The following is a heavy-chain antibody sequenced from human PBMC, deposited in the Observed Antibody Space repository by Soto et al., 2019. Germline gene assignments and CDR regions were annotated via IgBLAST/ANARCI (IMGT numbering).Heavy chain of an antibody. CDR1: GFTFSSYE. Sequence: GGSLRLSCAASGFTFSSYEMNWVRQAPGKGLEWVSYISSSGSTIYYADSVKGRFTISRDNAKNSLYLQMNSLRAEDTAVYYCARPTGDDDAFDIWGQGTMVTVSS. J-gene: IGHJ3*02. CDR3: ARPTGDDDAFDI. CDR2: ISSSGSTI. D-gene: IGHD7-27*01. V-gene: IGHV3-48*03.